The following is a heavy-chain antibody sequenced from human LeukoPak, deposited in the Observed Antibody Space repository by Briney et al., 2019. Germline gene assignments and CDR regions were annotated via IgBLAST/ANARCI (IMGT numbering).Heavy chain of an antibody. D-gene: IGHD5-18*01. CDR3: ARGYSSGYWYFDL. V-gene: IGHV4-59*10. Sequence: SETLSLTCAVYGGAFSGYYWSWIRQPAGKGLEWIGRIYASGSTNHNPSLKSRVTISIDTSKNQFSLKLSSVTAADTAVYYCARGYSSGYWYFDLWGRGTLVTVSS. CDR1: GGAFSGYY. J-gene: IGHJ2*01. CDR2: IYASGST.